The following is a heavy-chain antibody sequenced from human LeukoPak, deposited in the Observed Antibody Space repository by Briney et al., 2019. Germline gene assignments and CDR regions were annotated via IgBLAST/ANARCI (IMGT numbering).Heavy chain of an antibody. D-gene: IGHD3-3*01. CDR1: GGSLSSDSYY. V-gene: IGHV4-39*01. CDR2: IYYSGTT. CDR3: ARHSSGSSTFDD. J-gene: IGHJ4*02. Sequence: SEPLSLTCTVSGGSLSSDSYYWGWIRQPPGKGLEWIGSIYYSGTTNYNPSLKSRVTISVDTSKNQFSLKLTSVTAADTAVYYCARHSSGSSTFDDWGQGTLVTVSS.